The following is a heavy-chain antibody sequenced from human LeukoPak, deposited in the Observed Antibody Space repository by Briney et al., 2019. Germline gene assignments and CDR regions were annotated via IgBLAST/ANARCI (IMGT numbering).Heavy chain of an antibody. Sequence: GGTLRLSCAASGFTFSNYAMSWVRQAPGRGLEWVSGISGSGLSTYYADSVRGRFTSSRDNSKNTLYLQMNSLRAEDTAVYYCAKLREWELPDLFDYWGQGTLVTVSS. J-gene: IGHJ4*02. V-gene: IGHV3-23*01. D-gene: IGHD1-26*01. CDR1: GFTFSNYA. CDR3: AKLREWELPDLFDY. CDR2: ISGSGLST.